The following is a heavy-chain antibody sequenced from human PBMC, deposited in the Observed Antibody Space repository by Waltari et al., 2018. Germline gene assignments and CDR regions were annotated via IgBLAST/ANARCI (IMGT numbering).Heavy chain of an antibody. D-gene: IGHD5-12*01. CDR1: GGSISSYY. CDR2: IYYSGST. J-gene: IGHJ6*04. V-gene: IGHV4-59*01. Sequence: QVQLQESGPGLVKPSETLSLTCTVSGGSISSYYWSWIRQPPGKGLEWIGYIYYSGSTNYNPSLKSRVTISVDTSKNQFSLKLSSVTAADTAVYYCARTNPSGWLRPMDVWGKGTTVTVSS. CDR3: ARTNPSGWLRPMDV.